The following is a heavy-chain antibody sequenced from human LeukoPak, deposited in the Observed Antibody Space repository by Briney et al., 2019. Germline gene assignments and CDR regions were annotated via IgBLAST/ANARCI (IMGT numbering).Heavy chain of an antibody. CDR1: GGSISSGGYY. CDR3: ARGLYSSSWGGEIIDY. Sequence: SQTLSLTCTVSGGSISSGGYYWSWIRQHPGKGLEWIGYIYYSGSTNYNPSLKSRVTISVDTSKNQFSLKLSSVTAADTAVYYCARGLYSSSWGGEIIDYWGQGTLVTVSS. CDR2: IYYSGST. J-gene: IGHJ4*02. V-gene: IGHV4-31*03. D-gene: IGHD6-13*01.